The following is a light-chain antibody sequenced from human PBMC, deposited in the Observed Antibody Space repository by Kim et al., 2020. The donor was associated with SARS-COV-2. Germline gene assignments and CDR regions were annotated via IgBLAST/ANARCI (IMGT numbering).Light chain of an antibody. CDR2: DVS. V-gene: IGLV2-14*01. Sequence: QSALTQPASVSGSPGQSITISCTGTSSDVGGYNYVSWYQQHPGKAPKLMIYDVSKRPSGVSNRFSGSKSGNTASLTISGLQAEDEADYYCSSYTSSSTLFGGGTKL. CDR1: SSDVGGYNY. J-gene: IGLJ2*01. CDR3: SSYTSSSTL.